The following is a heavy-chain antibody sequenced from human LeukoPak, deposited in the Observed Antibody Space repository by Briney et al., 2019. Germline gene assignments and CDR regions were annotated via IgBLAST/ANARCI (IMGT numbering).Heavy chain of an antibody. CDR1: GGCISGYY. V-gene: IGHV4-59*12. Sequence: PSETLSLTCTVSGGCISGYYWNWIRQSPGKGLEWIAYIYYTGNANYNPSLKSRVTISVDTSKNQISLILSSVTAADTAVYYCAREVYSGYGGRWFDPWGQGTLVTVSS. J-gene: IGHJ5*02. D-gene: IGHD5-12*01. CDR2: IYYTGNA. CDR3: AREVYSGYGGRWFDP.